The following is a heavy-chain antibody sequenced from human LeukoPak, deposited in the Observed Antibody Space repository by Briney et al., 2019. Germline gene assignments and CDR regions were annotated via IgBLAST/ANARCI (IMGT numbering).Heavy chain of an antibody. CDR3: AREQWLDPFDY. J-gene: IGHJ4*02. CDR2: INPNSGGT. CDR1: GYTFTGYY. V-gene: IGHV1-2*02. D-gene: IGHD6-19*01. Sequence: ASVKVSCNASGYTFTGYYMHWVRQAPGQGLEWMGWINPNSGGTNYAQKFQGRVTMTRDTSISTAYMELSRLRCDDTAVYYCAREQWLDPFDYWGQGTLVTVSS.